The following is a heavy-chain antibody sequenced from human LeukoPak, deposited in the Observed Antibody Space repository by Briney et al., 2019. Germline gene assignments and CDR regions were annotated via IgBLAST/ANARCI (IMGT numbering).Heavy chain of an antibody. V-gene: IGHV3-30*02. CDR2: IRYDGSNK. CDR3: AKTLWVLRLDAFDI. CDR1: GFTFSSYG. Sequence: GGSLRLSCAASGFTFSSYGMHWVGQAAGKGLEGVAFIRYDGSNKYYADSVKGRFTISRDNSKNTLYLQMNSLRAEDTAVYYCAKTLWVLRLDAFDIWGQGTMVTVSS. D-gene: IGHD3-16*01. J-gene: IGHJ3*02.